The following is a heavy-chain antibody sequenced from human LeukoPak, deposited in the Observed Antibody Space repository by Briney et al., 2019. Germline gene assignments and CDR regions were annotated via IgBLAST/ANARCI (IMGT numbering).Heavy chain of an antibody. D-gene: IGHD2-15*01. CDR3: ARVSKLLPDY. CDR2: IYYSGST. Sequence: PSETLSLTCTLSGGSISSYYGSWIRQPPGKGLEWIGYIYYSGSTNYNPSLKSRVTISVDTSKNQFSLKLSSVTAADTVVYYCARVSKLLPDYWGQGTLVTVSS. V-gene: IGHV4-59*01. CDR1: GGSISSYY. J-gene: IGHJ4*02.